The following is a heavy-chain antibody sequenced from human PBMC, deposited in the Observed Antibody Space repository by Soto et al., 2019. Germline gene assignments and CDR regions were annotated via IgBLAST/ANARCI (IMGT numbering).Heavy chain of an antibody. CDR3: VRFEEPSPGSGPLADF. Sequence: QVRLQQWGAGRLKPSETLSLTCGVYGESSSTYYWNWIRQSRGKGLEWIANIHYNGRTNYNPSLKRRLTISVDTSQKQFSLKLTSVTAADTAVYYCVRFEEPSPGSGPLADFWGQGTLVTVSS. CDR2: IHYNGRT. D-gene: IGHD3-10*01. J-gene: IGHJ4*02. V-gene: IGHV4-34*01. CDR1: GESSSTYY.